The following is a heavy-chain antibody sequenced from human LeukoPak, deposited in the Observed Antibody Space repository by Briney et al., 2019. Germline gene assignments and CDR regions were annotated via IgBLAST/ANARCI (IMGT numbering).Heavy chain of an antibody. V-gene: IGHV4-30-4*08. J-gene: IGHJ6*03. CDR1: GGSISSGDYS. CDR3: ATIQDIRSYYYIDV. CDR2: IYYSGRT. Sequence: SQTLSLTCTVSGGSISSGDYSWTWIRQPPGKGLEWIGYIYYSGRTYYNPSLKSRVVVSVDTSTNLFSLKLSSVTAADTAVYYCATIQDIRSYYYIDVWGKGTTITVSS. D-gene: IGHD5-12*01.